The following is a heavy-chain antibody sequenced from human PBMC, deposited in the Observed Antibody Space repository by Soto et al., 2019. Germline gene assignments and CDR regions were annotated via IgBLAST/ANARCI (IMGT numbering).Heavy chain of an antibody. CDR1: GLTFSNYA. D-gene: IGHD1-7*01. V-gene: IGHV3-23*01. J-gene: IGHJ4*02. CDR3: AKNQERELPRVIDF. CDR2: MSGSSSTT. Sequence: GGSLRLSCATSGLTFSNYAMSWVRQAPGGGLEWVSSMSGSSSTTYYADPVRGRFTISRDRSKNTLYLQMSNLRAEDTALYYCAKNQERELPRVIDFWGQGTLVTVSS.